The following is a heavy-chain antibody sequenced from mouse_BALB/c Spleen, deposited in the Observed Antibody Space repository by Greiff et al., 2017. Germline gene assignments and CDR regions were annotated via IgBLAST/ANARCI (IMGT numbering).Heavy chain of an antibody. V-gene: IGHV1-87*01. CDR3: ARRPLDY. J-gene: IGHJ2*01. CDR1: GYTFTSYW. CDR2: IYPGDGDT. Sequence: VKLMESGAELARPGASVKLSCKASGYTFTSYWMQWVKQRPGQGLEWIGAIYPGDGDTRYTQKFKGKATLTADKSSSTAYMQLSSLASEDSAVYYCARRPLDYWGQGTTLTVSS.